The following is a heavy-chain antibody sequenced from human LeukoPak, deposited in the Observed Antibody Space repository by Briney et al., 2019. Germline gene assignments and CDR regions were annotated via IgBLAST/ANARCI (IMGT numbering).Heavy chain of an antibody. Sequence: ESLTLSCTASGVIITSTYMNWVRQAPGKGLEWVRLIYTSGSTNYTHSLKGRFTISVDTSKNQFSLKLSSVSAADTAVYYCARGSSWYVGWGQGTLVTVSS. D-gene: IGHD6-13*01. J-gene: IGHJ4*02. CDR3: ARGSSWYVG. V-gene: IGHV4-4*07. CDR2: IYTSGST. CDR1: GVIITSTY.